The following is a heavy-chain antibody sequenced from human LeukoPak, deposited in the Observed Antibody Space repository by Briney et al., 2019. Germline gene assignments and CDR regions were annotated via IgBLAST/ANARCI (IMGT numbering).Heavy chain of an antibody. Sequence: PGGSLRLSCTVSGFTVSSNSMSWVRQAPGKGLEWVPVIYSGGSTYYADSVKGRFTISRDNSKNTLYLQMNSLRAEDTAVYYCARTVLRGPYYFDYWGQGTLVTVSS. V-gene: IGHV3-66*01. J-gene: IGHJ4*02. CDR3: ARTVLRGPYYFDY. D-gene: IGHD2/OR15-2a*01. CDR2: IYSGGST. CDR1: GFTVSSNS.